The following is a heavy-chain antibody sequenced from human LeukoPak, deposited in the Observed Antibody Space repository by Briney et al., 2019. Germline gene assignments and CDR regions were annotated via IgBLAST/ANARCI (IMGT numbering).Heavy chain of an antibody. J-gene: IGHJ4*01. D-gene: IGHD6-13*01. CDR1: GFNFNNYN. CDR2: ITLSSSSI. V-gene: IGHV3-48*01. Sequence: QTGGSLKLSCAASGFNFNNYNMNWVRQAPGKGLEWVSYITLSSSSIYHADSVKGRFTISRDNAKNSLYLQMNSLRAEDTAVYYCAREPTYSSSWYTSCDYWGQGTLVTVSS. CDR3: AREPTYSSSWYTSCDY.